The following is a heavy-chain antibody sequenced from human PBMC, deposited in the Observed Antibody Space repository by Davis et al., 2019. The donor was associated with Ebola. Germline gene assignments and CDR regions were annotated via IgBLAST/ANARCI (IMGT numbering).Heavy chain of an antibody. CDR1: GGSISSGGYS. Sequence: SEILSLTCAVSGGSISSGGYSWSWIRQPPGKGLEWIGYIYHSGSTYYNPSLKSRVTISVDRSKNQFSLKLSSVTAADTAVYYCARGQWLLGGYFDYWGQGTLVTVSS. D-gene: IGHD3-22*01. J-gene: IGHJ4*02. V-gene: IGHV4-30-2*01. CDR3: ARGQWLLGGYFDY. CDR2: IYHSGST.